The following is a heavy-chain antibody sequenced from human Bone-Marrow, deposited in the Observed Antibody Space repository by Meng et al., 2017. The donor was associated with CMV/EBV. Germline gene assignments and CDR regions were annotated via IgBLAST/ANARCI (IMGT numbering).Heavy chain of an antibody. CDR3: ASREGGY. D-gene: IGHD3-10*01. Sequence: GESLKISCAASGFTFSSYAMHWVRQAPGKGLEWVAVISYDGGNKYYADSVKGRFTISRDNTKNSLYLQMNSLRVDDTAFYYCASREGGYWGQGTLVTVSS. J-gene: IGHJ4*01. CDR1: GFTFSSYA. CDR2: ISYDGGNK. V-gene: IGHV3-30*04.